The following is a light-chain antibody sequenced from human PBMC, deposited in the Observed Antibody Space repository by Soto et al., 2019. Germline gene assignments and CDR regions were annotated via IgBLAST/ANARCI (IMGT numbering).Light chain of an antibody. CDR1: SSNIGSNY. J-gene: IGLJ2*01. CDR3: ASWDDSLSGVV. CDR2: SNN. Sequence: QSVLTQPPSASGTPGQRVTISCSGSSSNIGSNYAYWYQQLPGTAPKLLIYSNNQRPSGVPDRFSGSKSGTSASLAVSGLRSEDEADYYCASWDDSLSGVVFGGGTKVTVL. V-gene: IGLV1-47*02.